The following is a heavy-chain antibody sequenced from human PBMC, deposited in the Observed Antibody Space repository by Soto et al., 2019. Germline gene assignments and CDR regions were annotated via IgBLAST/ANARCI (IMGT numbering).Heavy chain of an antibody. Sequence: SWWSLRLSCSASVLTVSSNYMSWCRQAPGKGLEWVSIIYSGGGTYYADSVRGRFTISRDNSKNTLYLQMNNLRAEDTALYYCARDRGSSWFDPWGQGTLVTVSS. V-gene: IGHV3-53*01. CDR3: ARDRGSSWFDP. J-gene: IGHJ5*02. CDR2: IYSGGGT. D-gene: IGHD6-13*01. CDR1: VLTVSSNY.